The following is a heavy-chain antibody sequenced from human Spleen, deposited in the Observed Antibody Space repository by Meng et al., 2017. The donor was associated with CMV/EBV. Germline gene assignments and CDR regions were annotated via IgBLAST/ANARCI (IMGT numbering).Heavy chain of an antibody. CDR2: IYYSGST. Sequence: SISSGDYYWSWIRQPPGKGLEWIGYIYYSGSTYYNPSLKSRVTISVDTSKNQFSLKLSSVTAADTAVYYCARGYCSSTSCYTLSWFDPWGQGTLVTVSS. J-gene: IGHJ5*02. CDR1: SISSGDYY. V-gene: IGHV4-30-4*08. CDR3: ARGYCSSTSCYTLSWFDP. D-gene: IGHD2-2*02.